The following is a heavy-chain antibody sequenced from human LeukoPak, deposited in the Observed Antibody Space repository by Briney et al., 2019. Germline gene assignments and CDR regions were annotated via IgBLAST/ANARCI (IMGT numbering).Heavy chain of an antibody. Sequence: SETLSLTCAVYGGSFSGYYWSWIRQPPGKGLEWIGEINHSESTNYNPSLKSRVTISVDTSKNQFSLKLSSVTAADTAVYYCARGPVPYYYGSWFDPWGQGTLVTVSS. J-gene: IGHJ5*02. V-gene: IGHV4-34*01. D-gene: IGHD3-10*01. CDR3: ARGPVPYYYGSWFDP. CDR1: GGSFSGYY. CDR2: INHSEST.